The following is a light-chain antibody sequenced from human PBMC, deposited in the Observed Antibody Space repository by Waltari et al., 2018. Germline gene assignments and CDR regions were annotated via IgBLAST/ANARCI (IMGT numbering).Light chain of an antibody. Sequence: QSALTQPPSAAGSPWPAVTIPCTGRRRDVGAYNLVSWYQQRPGRAPQLMIYEVSKRPSGVPDRFSGSKSDNTASLTVSGLQAEDEGDYYCCSFAGSLYVFGTATKVTVL. CDR2: EVS. J-gene: IGLJ1*01. V-gene: IGLV2-8*01. CDR3: CSFAGSLYV. CDR1: RRDVGAYNL.